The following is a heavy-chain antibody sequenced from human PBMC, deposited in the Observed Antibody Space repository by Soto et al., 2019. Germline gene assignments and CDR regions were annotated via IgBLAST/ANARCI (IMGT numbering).Heavy chain of an antibody. CDR3: VKDFRRYTNGLDV. J-gene: IGHJ6*02. D-gene: IGHD5-18*01. CDR2: ISWNSAST. V-gene: IGHV3-9*01. Sequence: DVQLVESGGGLVEPGKSLRLSCVVSGFTYEDFAMHWVRQAPGKGLDWVSGISWNSASTGYADSVTGRFTISRDNAKNSLYLQIRNLTGDDTAMYYCVKDFRRYTNGLDVWGPGTSVTVSS. CDR1: GFTYEDFA.